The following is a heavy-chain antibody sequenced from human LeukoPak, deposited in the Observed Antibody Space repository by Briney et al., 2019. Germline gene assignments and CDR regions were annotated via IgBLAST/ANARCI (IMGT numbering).Heavy chain of an antibody. Sequence: PGGSLRLSCAPSGFIFSGYGMHWVRQAPGKGLEWVTFIQSDGSNKYYTDSVKGRFTISRDNSKNTLYHQMNRLRPEDTAVYYCAKELFDAFDIWGQGTMVTVSS. J-gene: IGHJ3*02. CDR2: IQSDGSNK. CDR1: GFIFSGYG. V-gene: IGHV3-30*02. D-gene: IGHD2-21*01. CDR3: AKELFDAFDI.